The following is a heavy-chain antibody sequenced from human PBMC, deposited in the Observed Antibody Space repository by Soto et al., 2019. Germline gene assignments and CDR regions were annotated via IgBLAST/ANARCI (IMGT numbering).Heavy chain of an antibody. V-gene: IGHV4-4*07. CDR1: GGSISSYY. J-gene: IGHJ6*02. CDR3: AREPTTATTRGKKYYGMDV. CDR2: IYTSGST. D-gene: IGHD4-17*01. Sequence: QVQLQESGPGLVKPSETLSLTCTVSGGSISSYYWSWIRQPAGKGLEWIGRIYTSGSTNYNPSLKSRVTRSVDTSKNQFSLKLSSVTAADTAVYYCAREPTTATTRGKKYYGMDVWGQGTTVTVSS.